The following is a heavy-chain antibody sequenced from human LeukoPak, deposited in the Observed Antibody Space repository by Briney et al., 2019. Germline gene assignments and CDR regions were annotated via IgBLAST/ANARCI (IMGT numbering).Heavy chain of an antibody. CDR1: GGSISSNY. V-gene: IGHV4-4*07. D-gene: IGHD6-13*01. CDR3: ARHPGITAAGTGFDI. CDR2: IYTSGST. Sequence: SETLSLTCTVSGGSISSNYWSWIRQPAGKGLEWIGRIYTSGSTNYSPSLKSRVTLSVDTSRNRFSLRLSSVTAADTAVYYCARHPGITAAGTGFDIWGQGTMVTVSS. J-gene: IGHJ3*02.